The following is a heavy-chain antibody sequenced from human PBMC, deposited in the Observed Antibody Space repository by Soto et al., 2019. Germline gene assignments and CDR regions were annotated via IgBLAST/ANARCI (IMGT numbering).Heavy chain of an antibody. D-gene: IGHD2-15*01. CDR1: GYSFTSYW. V-gene: IGHV5-51*01. J-gene: IGHJ3*02. CDR3: ASPHLLHAGSSPLDI. CDR2: IYPGDSDT. Sequence: GESLKISCKGSGYSFTSYWIGWVRQMPGKGLEWMGIIYPGDSDTRYSPSFQGQVTISADKSISTAYLQWSSLKASDTAMYYCASPHLLHAGSSPLDIWGQGTMVTVSS.